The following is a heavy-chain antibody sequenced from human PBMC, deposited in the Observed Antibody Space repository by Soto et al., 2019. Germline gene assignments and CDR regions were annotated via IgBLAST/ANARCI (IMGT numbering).Heavy chain of an antibody. CDR2: IYPGDSDT. CDR1: GYSFTSYW. J-gene: IGHJ6*02. CDR3: ARRHSGYMEGYYYYGMDV. D-gene: IGHD5-12*01. V-gene: IGHV5-51*01. Sequence: GASLKISCKGSGYSFTSYWIGWVRQMPGKGLEWMGIIYPGDSDTRYSPSFQGQVTISADKSISTAYLQWSSLKASDTAMYYCARRHSGYMEGYYYYGMDVWGQGTTVTVSS.